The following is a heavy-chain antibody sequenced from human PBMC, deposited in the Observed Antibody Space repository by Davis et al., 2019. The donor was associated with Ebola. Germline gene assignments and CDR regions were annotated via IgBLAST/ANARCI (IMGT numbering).Heavy chain of an antibody. J-gene: IGHJ4*02. CDR3: AREGYGDIIGD. V-gene: IGHV3-74*01. CDR2: INPDGDRT. Sequence: HTGGSLRLSCAASGFTFSSYPMHWVRQAPGKGPVWVSRINPDGDRTGYADSVKGRFTISRDNAKNTLYLQMNSLRAEDTAVYYCAREGYGDIIGDWGQGTLVTVSS. D-gene: IGHD1-20*01. CDR1: GFTFSSYP.